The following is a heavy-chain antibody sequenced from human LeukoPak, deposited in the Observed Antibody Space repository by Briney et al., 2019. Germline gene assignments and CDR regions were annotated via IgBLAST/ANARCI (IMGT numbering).Heavy chain of an antibody. V-gene: IGHV3-30*02. CDR1: GFTFSSYG. D-gene: IGHD3-9*01. CDR2: IRYDGSNK. J-gene: IGHJ4*02. CDR3: ANFDEAQHHPLRYFDWLFPGGY. Sequence: GGSLRLSCAASGFTFSSYGMHWVRQAPGKGLEWVAFIRYDGSNKYYADSVKGRFTISRDNSKNTLYLQMNSLRAEDTAVYYCANFDEAQHHPLRYFDWLFPGGYWGQGTLVTVSS.